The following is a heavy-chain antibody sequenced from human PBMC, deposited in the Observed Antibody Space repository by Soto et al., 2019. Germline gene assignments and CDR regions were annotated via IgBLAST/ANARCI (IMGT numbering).Heavy chain of an antibody. Sequence: EVQLLESGGGLVQPGGSLRLSCAASGFSFSKYAMNWVRQAPGKGLEWVSGISSSGGSTAYGDSVKGRFTISRDNSKNTLYLQMNSLRAEDTAVYYCAKEDSGSYSLDYWGQGTLVTVSS. CDR3: AKEDSGSYSLDY. J-gene: IGHJ4*02. D-gene: IGHD1-26*01. V-gene: IGHV3-23*01. CDR2: ISSSGGST. CDR1: GFSFSKYA.